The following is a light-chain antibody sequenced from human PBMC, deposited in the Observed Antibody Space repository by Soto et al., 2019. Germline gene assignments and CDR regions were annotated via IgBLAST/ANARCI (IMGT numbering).Light chain of an antibody. CDR1: QSLLHTNGYNY. Sequence: DIVVTQSPLSLTVTPGEPASISCRSSQSLLHTNGYNYLEWYLQKPGQSPQLLIYLGSTRASGVPDRFSGSGSGTDFTLKISRVEDEDVGVYYCMQAIQIWTFGQGTKVEIK. J-gene: IGKJ1*01. CDR2: LGS. V-gene: IGKV2-28*01. CDR3: MQAIQIWT.